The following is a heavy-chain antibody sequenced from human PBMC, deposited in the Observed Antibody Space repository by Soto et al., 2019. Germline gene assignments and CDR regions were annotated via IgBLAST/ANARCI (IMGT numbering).Heavy chain of an antibody. V-gene: IGHV1-3*01. CDR3: ARAEVYGGKGVLDF. J-gene: IGHJ4*02. CDR2: INAGNGNT. CDR1: GYIFTSYA. Sequence: QVQLVQSGAEVKKPGASVKVSCKASGYIFTSYAIHWVRQAPGQRLEWMGWINAGNGNTEYSQKFQGRVTIISDTSATTASMKLRSLRSEDTAVYYCARAEVYGGKGVLDFWGQGTLGTVSS. D-gene: IGHD2-15*01.